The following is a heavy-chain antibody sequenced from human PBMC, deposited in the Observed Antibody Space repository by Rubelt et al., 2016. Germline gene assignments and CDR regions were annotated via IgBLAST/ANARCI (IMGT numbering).Heavy chain of an antibody. CDR1: GFSLSASGVG. J-gene: IGHJ4*01. V-gene: IGHV2-5*01. CDR2: TYWNDDN. CDR3: EHRQAGGGSYYND. D-gene: IGHD1-26*01. Sequence: QITLKESGPTLVKPTETLTLTCTRSGFSLSASGVGVGWIRQPPGKALEWLALTYWNDDNRYSPSLQSRLTLTKDTAKNQVVLKMNNMDPVETATYYGEHRQAGGGSYYNDWGHGSLVTVSS.